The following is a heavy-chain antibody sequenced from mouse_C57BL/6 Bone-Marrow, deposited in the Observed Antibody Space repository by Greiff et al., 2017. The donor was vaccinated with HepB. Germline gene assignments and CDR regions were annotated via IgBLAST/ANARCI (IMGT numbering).Heavy chain of an antibody. CDR1: GFNIKDDY. D-gene: IGHD2-10*01. Sequence: EVHLVESGAELVRPGASVKLSCTASGFNIKDDYMHWVKQRPEQGLEWIGWIDPENGDTEYASKFQGKATITADTSSNTAYLQLSSLTSEDTAVYYCTTCLLAYWGQGTLVTVSA. V-gene: IGHV14-4*01. J-gene: IGHJ3*01. CDR2: IDPENGDT. CDR3: TTCLLAY.